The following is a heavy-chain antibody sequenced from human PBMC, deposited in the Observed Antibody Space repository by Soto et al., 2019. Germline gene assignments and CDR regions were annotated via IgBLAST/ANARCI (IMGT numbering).Heavy chain of an antibody. V-gene: IGHV1-18*01. CDR2: INGYNGNT. CDR1: GYTFTRSG. CDR3: ARMGDVPYYYYGMDV. J-gene: IGHJ6*02. D-gene: IGHD3-16*01. Sequence: QVQLVQSGAEVKKPGASVKVSCKASGYTFTRSGISWVRQAPGQGLEWMGWINGYNGNTNYAQKFQGRITMTTDTPTRTTYRELRSQRSDDTAVYYCARMGDVPYYYYGMDVWGQGTKVIVSS.